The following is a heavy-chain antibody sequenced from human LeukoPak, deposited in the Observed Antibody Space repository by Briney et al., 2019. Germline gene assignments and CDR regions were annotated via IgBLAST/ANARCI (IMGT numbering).Heavy chain of an antibody. D-gene: IGHD5-12*01. V-gene: IGHV4-39*02. J-gene: IGHJ4*02. CDR3: ARETGYDLTIDY. CDR2: ISYSGRT. CDR1: SDSISSSSYY. Sequence: NPSETLSLTCTVSSDSISSSSYYWGWVRQPPGRGLEWIGSISYSGRTYYNPPLKSRVTISVDTSKNQFSLRLSSVTAADTAVYYCARETGYDLTIDYWGQGTLVTVSS.